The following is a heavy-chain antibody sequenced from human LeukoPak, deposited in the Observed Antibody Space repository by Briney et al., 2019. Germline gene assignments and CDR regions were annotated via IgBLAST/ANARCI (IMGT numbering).Heavy chain of an antibody. Sequence: GGSLRLSCSASGLTFSSYALHWVRQAPGKGLEYVSTISSNGGSTSYADSVKGRFTISRENSKNTLYLQMSSLRAEDTAVYCCVKGYSSSEAWGQGTLVTVSS. D-gene: IGHD6-6*01. J-gene: IGHJ4*02. CDR2: ISSNGGST. V-gene: IGHV3-64D*09. CDR3: VKGYSSSEA. CDR1: GLTFSSYA.